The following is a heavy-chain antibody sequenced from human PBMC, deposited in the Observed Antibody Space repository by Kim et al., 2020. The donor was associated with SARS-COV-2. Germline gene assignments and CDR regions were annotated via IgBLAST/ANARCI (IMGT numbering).Heavy chain of an antibody. V-gene: IGHV4-39*01. CDR2: IYYNGNS. CDR3: ARWGVSSVWPLRWFDP. D-gene: IGHD3-22*01. J-gene: IGHJ5*02. CDR1: GGSITSSDHY. Sequence: SETLSLTCTVSGGSITSSDHYWGWIRQPPGKGLEWIGSIYYNGNSYYNPSLETRVTISVHTSKNQFFLRLSSMTATDTAVYYCARWGVSSVWPLRWFDPWGQGILVSVSS.